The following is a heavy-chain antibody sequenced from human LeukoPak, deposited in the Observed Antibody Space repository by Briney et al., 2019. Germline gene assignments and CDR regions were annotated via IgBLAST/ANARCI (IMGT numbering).Heavy chain of an antibody. J-gene: IGHJ4*02. V-gene: IGHV4-39*01. CDR1: GGSISSSSYY. Sequence: SETLSLTCTVPGGSISSSSYYWGWIRQPPGKGLEWIGSIYYSGSTYYNPSLKSRVTISVDTSKNQFSLKLSSVTAADTAVYYCARQIRRYFDWLLNAEGYFDYWGQGTLVTVSS. D-gene: IGHD3-9*01. CDR2: IYYSGST. CDR3: ARQIRRYFDWLLNAEGYFDY.